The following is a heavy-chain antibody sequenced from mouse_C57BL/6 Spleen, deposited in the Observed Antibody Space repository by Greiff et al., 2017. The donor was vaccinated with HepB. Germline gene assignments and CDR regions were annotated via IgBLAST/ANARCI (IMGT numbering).Heavy chain of an antibody. D-gene: IGHD1-1*01. Sequence: EVMLVESGGDLVKPGGSLKLSCAASGFTFSSYGMSWVRQTPDKRLEWVATISSGGSYTYYPDSVKGRFTISRDNAKNTLYLQMSSLKSEDTAMYYWARPYGSSYYFDYWGQGTTLTVSS. CDR2: ISSGGSYT. CDR1: GFTFSSYG. J-gene: IGHJ2*01. CDR3: ARPYGSSYYFDY. V-gene: IGHV5-6*01.